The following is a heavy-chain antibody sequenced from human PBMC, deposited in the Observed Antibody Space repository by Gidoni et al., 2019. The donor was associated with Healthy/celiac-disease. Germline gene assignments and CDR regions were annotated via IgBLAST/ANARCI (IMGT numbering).Heavy chain of an antibody. D-gene: IGHD2-2*03. CDR1: GGSFSGYY. CDR3: ARGWIGVATTRSDFDY. V-gene: IGHV4-34*01. CDR2: INHSGST. J-gene: IGHJ4*02. Sequence: QVQLQQWGAGLLTPSETLSLTCAVYGGSFSGYYWSWIRQPPGKGLEWIGEINHSGSTNNNPSLKSLVTISVDTSKNQFSLKLSSVTAADTAVYYCARGWIGVATTRSDFDYWGQGTLVTVSS.